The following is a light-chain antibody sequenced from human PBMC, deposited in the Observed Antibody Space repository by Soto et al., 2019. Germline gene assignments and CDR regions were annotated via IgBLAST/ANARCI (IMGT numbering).Light chain of an antibody. CDR2: SNN. CDR1: SSNIGGTNY. J-gene: IGLJ2*01. V-gene: IGLV1-47*02. Sequence: QSVLTQPPSASGTPGQKVFISCSGSSSNIGGTNYAYWYQQLPGAAPKLLMHSNNLRPSGVPERISGSKFGTAASLAISGLRSEDEAVYYCASWDDRLGAVIFGGGTKDTVL. CDR3: ASWDDRLGAVI.